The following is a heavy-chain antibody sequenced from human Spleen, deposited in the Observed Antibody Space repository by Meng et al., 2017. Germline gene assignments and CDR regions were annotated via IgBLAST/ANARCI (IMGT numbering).Heavy chain of an antibody. Sequence: QGQLQQWGAGLLKPSETLSLTCAVCGGPFSGYYWSWIRQPPGKGLEWIGEINHSGSTNYNPSLKSRVTISGDTSKNQFSLKLGSVTAADSAVYYCARGPTTMAHDFDYWGQGTLVTVSS. J-gene: IGHJ4*02. CDR3: ARGPTTMAHDFDY. CDR2: INHSGST. CDR1: GGPFSGYY. D-gene: IGHD4-11*01. V-gene: IGHV4-34*01.